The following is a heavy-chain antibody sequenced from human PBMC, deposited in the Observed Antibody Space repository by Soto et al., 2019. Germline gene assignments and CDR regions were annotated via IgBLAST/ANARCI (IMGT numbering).Heavy chain of an antibody. V-gene: IGHV5-10-1*01. CDR1: GYSFASYW. Sequence: GESLKISCKGSGYSFASYWISWVRQMPGKGLEWMGRIDPSDSYTNYSPSFQGHVTISADKSISTAYLQWSSLKASDTAMYYCARFIRNYYYYGMDVWGQGTTVTVSS. CDR3: ARFIRNYYYYGMDV. CDR2: IDPSDSYT. J-gene: IGHJ6*02.